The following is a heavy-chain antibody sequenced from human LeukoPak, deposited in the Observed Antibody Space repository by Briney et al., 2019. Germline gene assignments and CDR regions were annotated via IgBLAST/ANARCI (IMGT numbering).Heavy chain of an antibody. Sequence: GGSLRLSCAASGFTFSNYAMNWVRQAPGQGLQWVSSISGSGGNTYYADSVKGRFTISGDNAKNTLYLQMNSLRAEDTAVYYCARSGRGGAFDIWGHGTMVTVSS. CDR3: ARSGRGGAFDI. CDR2: ISGSGGNT. CDR1: GFTFSNYA. V-gene: IGHV3-23*01. J-gene: IGHJ3*02. D-gene: IGHD1-26*01.